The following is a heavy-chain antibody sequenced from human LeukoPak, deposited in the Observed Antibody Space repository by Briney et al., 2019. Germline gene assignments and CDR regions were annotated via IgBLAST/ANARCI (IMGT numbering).Heavy chain of an antibody. CDR1: GGSISSSSYY. J-gene: IGHJ4*02. D-gene: IGHD3-22*01. Sequence: SETLSLTCTVSGGSISSSSYYWGWIRQPPGKGLEWSGSIYYSGSTYYNPSLKSRVTISVDTSKNQFSLKLSSVTAADTAVYYCATFGYDSSGYYYFDYWGQGTLVTVSS. CDR2: IYYSGST. CDR3: ATFGYDSSGYYYFDY. V-gene: IGHV4-39*07.